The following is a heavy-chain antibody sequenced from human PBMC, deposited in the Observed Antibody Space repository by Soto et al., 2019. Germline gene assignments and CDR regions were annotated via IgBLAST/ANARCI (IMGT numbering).Heavy chain of an antibody. CDR2: IDYSGST. J-gene: IGHJ4*02. D-gene: IGHD2-2*01. V-gene: IGHV4-31*03. CDR3: ARVPPGGYCSSTSCYVFDY. Sequence: SSETLSLTCTVSGGSISSGGYYWSWIRQHPGKGLEWIGYIDYSGSTYYNPSLKSRVTISVDTSKNQFSLKLSSVNAADTAVYYCARVPPGGYCSSTSCYVFDYWGQGTLVTVSS. CDR1: GGSISSGGYY.